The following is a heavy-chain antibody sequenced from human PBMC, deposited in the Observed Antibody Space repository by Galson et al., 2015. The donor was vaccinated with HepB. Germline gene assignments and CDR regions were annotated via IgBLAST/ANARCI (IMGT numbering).Heavy chain of an antibody. CDR3: ARDQGYGSGSYYLILYYYYGMDV. CDR2: ISAYNGNT. J-gene: IGHJ6*02. D-gene: IGHD3-10*01. V-gene: IGHV1-18*01. Sequence: SVKVSCKASGYTFTSYGISWVRQAPGQGLEWMGWISAYNGNTNYAQKLQGRVTMTTDTSTSTAYMELRSLRSDDTAVYYCARDQGYGSGSYYLILYYYYGMDVWGQGTTVTVSS. CDR1: GYTFTSYG.